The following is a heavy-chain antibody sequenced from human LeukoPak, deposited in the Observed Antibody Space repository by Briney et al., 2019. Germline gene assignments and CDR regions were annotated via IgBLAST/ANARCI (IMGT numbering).Heavy chain of an antibody. CDR2: ISGSGGST. J-gene: IGHJ4*02. CDR1: GFSFSTYV. D-gene: IGHD1-1*01. CDR3: AEGNWRYLDY. V-gene: IGHV3-23*01. Sequence: PGGSLRLSCADSGFSFSTYVMSWVRQAPGKGLEWVSAISGSGGSTYYADSVKGRFTISRDNSKNTLYLQMNSLGADDTAVYYCAEGNWRYLDYWGQGTLVTVSS.